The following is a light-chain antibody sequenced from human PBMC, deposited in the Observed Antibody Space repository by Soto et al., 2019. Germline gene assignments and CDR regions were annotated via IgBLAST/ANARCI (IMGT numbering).Light chain of an antibody. CDR3: QQRSN. V-gene: IGKV3D-20*02. CDR1: QSVSNDF. J-gene: IGKJ5*01. CDR2: GAS. Sequence: EIVLTQSPGILSLSPGERSTLSCRASQSVSNDFLAWYQQKPGQAPRLLIYGASTRATDVPDRFSGSGSGTDFTLTISRLEPEDFAVYYCQQRSNFGQGTRLEIK.